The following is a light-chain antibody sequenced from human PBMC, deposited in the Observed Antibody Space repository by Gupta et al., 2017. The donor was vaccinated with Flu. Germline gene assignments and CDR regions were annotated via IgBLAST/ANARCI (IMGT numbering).Light chain of an antibody. J-gene: IGKJ2*03. CDR1: QSVRSN. CDR3: QQYNNWPLYS. V-gene: IGKV3-15*01. Sequence: EIVMTQSPATLSVSPGERATLSCRASQSVRSNLAWYQQKPGQGPRLLIYGASTRDTGTPGRFSGSGSGTEFTLTISSRQSEDVAVYYCQQYNNWPLYSFGQGTXLEI. CDR2: GAS.